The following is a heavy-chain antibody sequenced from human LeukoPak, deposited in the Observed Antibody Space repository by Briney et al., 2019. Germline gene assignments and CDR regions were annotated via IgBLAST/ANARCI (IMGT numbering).Heavy chain of an antibody. CDR2: ISAYNGNT. CDR3: ARVWVGGADYGDFPGSFDP. CDR1: GYTFTSYG. V-gene: IGHV1-18*04. J-gene: IGHJ5*02. D-gene: IGHD4-17*01. Sequence: GASVKVSCKASGYTFTSYGISWVRQAPGQGLEWMGWISAYNGNTNYAQKLQGRVTMTTDTSTSTAYMELRSLRSDDTAVYYCARVWVGGADYGDFPGSFDPWGQGTLVTVSS.